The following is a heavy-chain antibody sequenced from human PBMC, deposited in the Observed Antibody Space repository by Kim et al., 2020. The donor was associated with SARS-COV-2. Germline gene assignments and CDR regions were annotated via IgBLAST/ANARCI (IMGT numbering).Heavy chain of an antibody. CDR3: ARVRSLRGLDY. CDR2: K. V-gene: IGHV3-7*01. Sequence: KCYVDTVKGRFTISRDNAKNSLYLQMNSLRAGDKAVYYCARVRSLRGLDYWGQGTLVTVSS. D-gene: IGHD4-17*01. J-gene: IGHJ4*02.